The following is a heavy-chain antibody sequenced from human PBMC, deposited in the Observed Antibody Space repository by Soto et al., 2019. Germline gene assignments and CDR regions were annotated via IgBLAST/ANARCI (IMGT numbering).Heavy chain of an antibody. Sequence: ASVKVSCKASGYTFTDYYIHWVRQAPGQGLEWMGWINPNSGATNYAQKFQGWVTMTRDTSITTAYMELSRLISDDTAVYYCARDVSSTSGDYYYYGMDVWGQGTTVTVSS. CDR1: GYTFTDYY. J-gene: IGHJ6*02. V-gene: IGHV1-2*04. D-gene: IGHD2-2*01. CDR3: ARDVSSTSGDYYYYGMDV. CDR2: INPNSGAT.